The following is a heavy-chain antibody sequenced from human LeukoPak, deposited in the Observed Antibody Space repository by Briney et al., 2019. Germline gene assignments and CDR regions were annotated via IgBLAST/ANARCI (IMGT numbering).Heavy chain of an antibody. CDR1: GFTFSSYA. CDR3: AKRGTYSSSGDY. CDR2: IGGSGGST. V-gene: IGHV3-23*01. Sequence: GGSLRLSCAASGFTFSSYAMSWVRQAPGKGLEWVSAIGGSGGSTYYADSVKGRFTISRDNSKNTLYLQMNSLRAEDTAVYYCAKRGTYSSSGDYWGQGTLVTVSS. J-gene: IGHJ4*02. D-gene: IGHD6-13*01.